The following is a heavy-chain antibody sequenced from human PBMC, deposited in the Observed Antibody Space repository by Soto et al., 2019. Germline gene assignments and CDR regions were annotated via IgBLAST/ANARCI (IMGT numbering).Heavy chain of an antibody. CDR3: ATDIVRGDYV. V-gene: IGHV1-24*01. J-gene: IGHJ6*02. CDR1: GYTFTELS. Sequence: GASVKVSCKVSGYTFTELSMHCVRKAPGKQLERMGGFDPEDGETIYTQKFQGRVTMTEDTSTDTAYMELSSLRSEDTAVYYCATDIVRGDYVWGQGTTVTVSS. D-gene: IGHD3-10*01. CDR2: FDPEDGET.